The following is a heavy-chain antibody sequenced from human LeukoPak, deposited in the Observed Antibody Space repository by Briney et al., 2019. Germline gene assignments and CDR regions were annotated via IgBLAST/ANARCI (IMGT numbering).Heavy chain of an antibody. Sequence: PGGSLRLSCAASGFSFSSYSMNWVRQAPGKGLEWVSYISSSSSTIYYADSVKGRFTISRDNAKKSLYLQMNSLRDEDTAVYHCTSYVPEDYSGMDVWGQGTTVTVSS. J-gene: IGHJ6*02. CDR1: GFSFSSYS. CDR2: ISSSSSTI. D-gene: IGHD3-10*02. V-gene: IGHV3-48*02. CDR3: TSYVPEDYSGMDV.